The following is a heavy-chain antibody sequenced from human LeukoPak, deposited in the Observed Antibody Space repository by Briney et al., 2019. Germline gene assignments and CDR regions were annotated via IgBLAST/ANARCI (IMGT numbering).Heavy chain of an antibody. CDR1: GFTFSNAW. CDR2: IKSKTDGGTT. V-gene: IGHV3-15*01. CDR3: TTELYCSSTSCPPSFDY. Sequence: GGSLRLSCAASGFTFSNAWMSWVRQAPGKGLEWVGRIKSKTDGGTTDYAAPVKGRFTISRDDSKNTLYLQMNSLKTEDTAVYYCTTELYCSSTSCPPSFDYWGQGTLVTVSS. J-gene: IGHJ4*02. D-gene: IGHD2-2*01.